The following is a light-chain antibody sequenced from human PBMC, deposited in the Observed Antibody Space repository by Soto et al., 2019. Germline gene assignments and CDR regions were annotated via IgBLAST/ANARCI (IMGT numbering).Light chain of an antibody. Sequence: EIVLTQSPGTLSLSPGERATLSCRASQSLSSSYLAWYQQKPGRAPRLLISAASSRATGIPDRFSGSGSGTDFTLIISRLEPEDFAVYYCQQYGSSPRTFGQGTKV. V-gene: IGKV3-20*01. CDR2: AAS. CDR3: QQYGSSPRT. J-gene: IGKJ1*01. CDR1: QSLSSSY.